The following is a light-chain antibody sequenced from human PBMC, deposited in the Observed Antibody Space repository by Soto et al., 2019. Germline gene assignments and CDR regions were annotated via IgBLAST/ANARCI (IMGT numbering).Light chain of an antibody. CDR1: SNDIGGYNY. CDR3: AARDDSLSGHWV. J-gene: IGLJ3*02. Sequence: QSALTQPASVSGSPGQSITISCTGTSNDIGGYNYVSWLQQHPGEAPKLIIYEVSNRPSGVSNRFSGSKSGNTASLAISGLRSEDEADYYCAARDDSLSGHWVFGGGTKLTVL. V-gene: IGLV2-14*01. CDR2: EVS.